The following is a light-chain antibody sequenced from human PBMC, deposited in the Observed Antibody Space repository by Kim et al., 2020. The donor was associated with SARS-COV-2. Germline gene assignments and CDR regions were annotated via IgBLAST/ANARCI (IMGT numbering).Light chain of an antibody. J-gene: IGLJ1*01. CDR1: SSNIGAGYD. V-gene: IGLV1-40*01. CDR2: AST. Sequence: QTVTISCTGSSSNIGAGYDVHWYRQLPRTAPQLLIYASTNRPSGVPDRVSGSKSGTSASLAITGLQAEDEADYYCQSYDSSLSGYVFGSGTKVTVL. CDR3: QSYDSSLSGYV.